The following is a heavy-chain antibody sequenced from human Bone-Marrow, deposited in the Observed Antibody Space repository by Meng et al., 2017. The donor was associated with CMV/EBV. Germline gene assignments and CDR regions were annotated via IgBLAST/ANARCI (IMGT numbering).Heavy chain of an antibody. CDR1: GFTFSSYG. CDR2: IRYDGSNK. V-gene: IGHV3-30*02. CDR3: ARDHPSSTTVTTWPAH. J-gene: IGHJ4*02. Sequence: GGSLRLSCAASGFTFSSYGIHWVRQAPGKGLEWVTFIRYDGSNKYYADSVKGRFTISRDNSKNTLYLQMNSLRAEDTAVYYCARDHPSSTTVTTWPAHWGQGTLVTVPS. D-gene: IGHD4-17*01.